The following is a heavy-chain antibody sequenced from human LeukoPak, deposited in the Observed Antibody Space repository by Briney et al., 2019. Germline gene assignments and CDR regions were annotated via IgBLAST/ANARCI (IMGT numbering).Heavy chain of an antibody. CDR3: ARQGDAVVTDV. J-gene: IGHJ6*02. CDR1: GYSFTNYW. V-gene: IGHV5-51*01. Sequence: GESLKISCKGSGYSFTNYWIGWVRQMPGKGLEWMAFINPGDSDTRYSPSFQGHVTISVDKSVNTAYLQWGSLKASDTAMYYCARQGDAVVTDVWGQGTTVIVSS. D-gene: IGHD4-23*01. CDR2: INPGDSDT.